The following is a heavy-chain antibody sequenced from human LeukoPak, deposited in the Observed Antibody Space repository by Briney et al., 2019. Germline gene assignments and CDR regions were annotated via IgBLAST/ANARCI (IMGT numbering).Heavy chain of an antibody. CDR2: ISAYNGNT. V-gene: IGHV1-18*01. CDR1: GYTFTSYG. D-gene: IGHD3-10*01. Sequence: ASVKVSCKASGYTFTSYGISWVRQAPGQGLEWMGWISAYNGNTNYAQKLQGRVTMTTDTSTSTAYMELRSLRSDDTAVYYCAXEGGYYXXGSYYNVYDPKNWFDPWGQGTLVTVSS. J-gene: IGHJ5*02. CDR3: AXEGGYYXXGSYYNVYDPKNWFDP.